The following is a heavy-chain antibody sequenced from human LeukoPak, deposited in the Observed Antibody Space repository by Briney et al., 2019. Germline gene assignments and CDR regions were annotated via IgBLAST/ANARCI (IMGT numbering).Heavy chain of an antibody. CDR3: ARVIVAARALLTDY. V-gene: IGHV3-7*03. Sequence: TGGSLRLSCAASGFTFSSYWMSWVRQAPGKGPEWVANIKQDGSEKYYVDSVKGRFTISRDNAKNSLYLQMSSLRAEDTAVYYCARVIVAARALLTDYWGQGTLVTVSS. J-gene: IGHJ4*02. CDR1: GFTFSSYW. D-gene: IGHD6-6*01. CDR2: IKQDGSEK.